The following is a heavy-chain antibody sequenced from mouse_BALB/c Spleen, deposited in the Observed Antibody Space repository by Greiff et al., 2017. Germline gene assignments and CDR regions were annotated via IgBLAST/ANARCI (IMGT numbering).Heavy chain of an antibody. CDR2: LLPGSGST. V-gene: IGHV1-9*01. J-gene: IGHJ2*01. CDR3: ARGTRYPYYFDY. Sequence: VQLQESGAELMKPGASVKISCKATGYTFSSYWIEWVKQRPGHGLEWIGELLPGSGSTNYNEKFKGKATFTADTSSNTAYMQLSSLTSEDSAVYYCARGTRYPYYFDYWGQGTTLTVSA. CDR1: GYTFSSYW. D-gene: IGHD1-1*01.